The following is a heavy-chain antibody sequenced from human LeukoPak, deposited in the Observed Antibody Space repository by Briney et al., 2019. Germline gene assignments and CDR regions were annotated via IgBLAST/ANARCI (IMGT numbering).Heavy chain of an antibody. CDR1: GFSLSTSGVG. CDR3: AHRRKVLRFLEWLNSYDAFDI. J-gene: IGHJ3*02. V-gene: IGHV2-5*01. D-gene: IGHD3-3*01. Sequence: SGPTLGNPTQPLTLTCTFSGFSLSTSGVGVGWIRQPPVKALEWLALIYWNDDKRYSPSLKSRLTITKDTSKNQVVLTMTNMDPVDTATYYCAHRRKVLRFLEWLNSYDAFDIWGQGTMVTVSS. CDR2: IYWNDDK.